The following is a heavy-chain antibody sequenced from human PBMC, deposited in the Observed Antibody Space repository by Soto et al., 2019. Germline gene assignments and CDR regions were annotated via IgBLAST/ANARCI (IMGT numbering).Heavy chain of an antibody. CDR2: ISYDGSNK. CDR1: GFTFSSYG. J-gene: IGHJ6*02. V-gene: IGHV3-30*03. D-gene: IGHD2-15*01. CDR3: ARERGNRIYYYYGMDV. Sequence: QVQLVESGGGVVQPGRSLRLSCAASGFTFSSYGMHWVRQAPGKGLEWVAVISYDGSNKYYADSVKGRFTISRDNSKNTLYLQMNSLRAEDTAVYYCARERGNRIYYYYGMDVWGQGTTVTVSS.